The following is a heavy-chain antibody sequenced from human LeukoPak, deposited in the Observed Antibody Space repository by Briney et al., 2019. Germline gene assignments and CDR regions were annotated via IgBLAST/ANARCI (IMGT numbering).Heavy chain of an antibody. CDR1: GFTFSSYS. V-gene: IGHV3-48*01. D-gene: IGHD3-3*01. Sequence: PGGSLRLSCAASGFTFSSYSMNGVRQAPGKGLEWVSYISSSSTIYYADSVKGRFTISRDNAKNSLYLQMNSLRAEDTAVYYCAKPHPRPYDFWSGPYRYYFDYWGQGTLVTVSS. J-gene: IGHJ4*02. CDR3: AKPHPRPYDFWSGPYRYYFDY. CDR2: ISSSSTI.